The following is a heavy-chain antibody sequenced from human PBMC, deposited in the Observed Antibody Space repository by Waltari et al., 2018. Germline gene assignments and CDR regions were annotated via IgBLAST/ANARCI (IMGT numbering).Heavy chain of an antibody. D-gene: IGHD2-15*01. J-gene: IGHJ4*02. CDR3: VRDGLIHAADY. CDR1: GFTFSTYY. CDR2: INGDGSAK. Sequence: EVQLVESGGNLVQPGGSLRLSCVASGFTFSTYYMIWFRQAPGKGLEWVANINGDGSAKNYMDSVRGRFTISRDNAKNSVYMQLNSLRDDDTAVYYCVRDGLIHAADYWGQGTLVSVSS. V-gene: IGHV3-7*01.